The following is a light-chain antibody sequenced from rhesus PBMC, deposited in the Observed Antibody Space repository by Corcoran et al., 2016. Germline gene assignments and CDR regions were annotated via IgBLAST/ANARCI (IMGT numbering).Light chain of an antibody. CDR1: NSDIGGYNY. J-gene: IGLJ1*01. CDR2: EVS. V-gene: IGLV2-32*01. Sequence: QAALTQPRSVSGSPGQSVTISCTGTNSDIGGYNYVSWYQQHPGTAPKLMIYEVSKRPSGVSDRFSGSKSGNTASLTISGLQAEDEADYYCCSYAGSYTYIFGAGTRLTVL. CDR3: CSYAGSYTYI.